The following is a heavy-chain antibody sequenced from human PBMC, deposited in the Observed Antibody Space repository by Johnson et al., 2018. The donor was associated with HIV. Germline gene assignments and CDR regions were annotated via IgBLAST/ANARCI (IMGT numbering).Heavy chain of an antibody. CDR1: GFTFSSYA. CDR3: ARDGEWELSHSAFDI. Sequence: QVQLVESGGGVVQPGRSLRLSCAASGFTFSSYAMHWVRQAPGKGLEWVAVISYDGSNKYYADSVKGRFTISRDNSKNTLYPQMNSLRAEDTAVYYCARDGEWELSHSAFDIWGQGTMVTVSS. V-gene: IGHV3-30-3*01. D-gene: IGHD1-26*01. J-gene: IGHJ3*02. CDR2: ISYDGSNK.